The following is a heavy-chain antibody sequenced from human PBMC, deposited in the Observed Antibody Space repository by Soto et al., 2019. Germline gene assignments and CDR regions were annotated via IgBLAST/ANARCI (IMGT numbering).Heavy chain of an antibody. CDR1: GFTFSSYW. Sequence: PGGSLRLSCAASGFTFSSYWMSWVRQAPGKGLEWVANIKQDGSEKYYVDSVKGRFTISRDNAKNSLYLQMNSLRAEDTAVYYCAKEATMVRGVIELDYWGQGTLVTVSS. J-gene: IGHJ4*02. V-gene: IGHV3-7*03. D-gene: IGHD3-10*01. CDR3: AKEATMVRGVIELDY. CDR2: IKQDGSEK.